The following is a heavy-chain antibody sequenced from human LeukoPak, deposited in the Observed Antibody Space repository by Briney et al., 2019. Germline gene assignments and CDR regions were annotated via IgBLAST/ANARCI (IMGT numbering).Heavy chain of an antibody. CDR2: ISSSSSTI. D-gene: IGHD3-3*01. CDR1: GFTFSSYS. Sequence: PGGSLRLSCAASGFTFSSYSMNWVRQAPGKGLEWVSYISSSSSTIYYADSVKGRFTISRDNAKNSLYLQMNSLRDEDTAVYYCAREPFYYDFWSGSRDYYGMDVWGQGTTVTVSS. CDR3: AREPFYYDFWSGSRDYYGMDV. V-gene: IGHV3-48*02. J-gene: IGHJ6*02.